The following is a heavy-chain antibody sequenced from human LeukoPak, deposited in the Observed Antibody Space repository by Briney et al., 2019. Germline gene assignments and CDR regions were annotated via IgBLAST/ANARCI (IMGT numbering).Heavy chain of an antibody. CDR2: IRYDGSNK. D-gene: IGHD6-13*01. Sequence: PGGSLRLSCAASGFTFSSYGMHWVRQAPGKGLEWVAFIRYDGSNKYYADSVKGRFTISRDNSKNTLYLQMNSLRAEDTAVYYCAKIPKGQQLTKLYYYYYYMDVWGKGTTVTISS. J-gene: IGHJ6*03. CDR1: GFTFSSYG. V-gene: IGHV3-30*02. CDR3: AKIPKGQQLTKLYYYYYYMDV.